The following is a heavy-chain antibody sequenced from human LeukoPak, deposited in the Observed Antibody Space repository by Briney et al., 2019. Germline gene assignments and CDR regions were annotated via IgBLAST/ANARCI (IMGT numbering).Heavy chain of an antibody. CDR1: GGSFSGYY. Sequence: SEILSLTCAVYGGSFSGYYWSWIRQPPGKGLEWIGEINHSGSTNYNPSLKSRVTISVDTSKNQFSLKLSSVTAADTAVYYCARVGFVVVPAARGYYFDYWGQGTLVTVSS. J-gene: IGHJ4*02. CDR2: INHSGST. V-gene: IGHV4-34*01. CDR3: ARVGFVVVPAARGYYFDY. D-gene: IGHD2-2*01.